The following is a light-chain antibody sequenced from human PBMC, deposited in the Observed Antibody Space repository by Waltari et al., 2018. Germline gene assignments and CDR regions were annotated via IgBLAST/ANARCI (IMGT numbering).Light chain of an antibody. Sequence: EIVMTQSPATLSVSPGERATLSCRANQSVNNNLAWYQHKPGQAPRLLIYGASTRATGIPARFSGSGYGTEFTLTISSLQSEDFAIYYCQQYNNWEGTFGQGTKVEIK. J-gene: IGKJ1*01. CDR3: QQYNNWEGT. CDR1: QSVNNN. V-gene: IGKV3-15*01. CDR2: GAS.